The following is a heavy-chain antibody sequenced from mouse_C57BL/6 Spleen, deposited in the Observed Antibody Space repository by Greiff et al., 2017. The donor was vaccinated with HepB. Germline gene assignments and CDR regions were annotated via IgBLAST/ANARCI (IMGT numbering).Heavy chain of an antibody. Sequence: QVQLQQSGAELVRPGTSVKMSCKASGYTFTNYWIGWAKQRPGHGLEWIGDIYPGGGYTNYNEKFKGKATLTADKSSSTAYMQFSSLTSEDSAIYYCARGDWVYAMDYWGQGTSVTVSS. D-gene: IGHD4-1*01. CDR2: IYPGGGYT. J-gene: IGHJ4*01. V-gene: IGHV1-63*01. CDR1: GYTFTNYW. CDR3: ARGDWVYAMDY.